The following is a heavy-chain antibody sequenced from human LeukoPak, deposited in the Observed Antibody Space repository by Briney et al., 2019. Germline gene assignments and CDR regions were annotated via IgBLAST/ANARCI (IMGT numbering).Heavy chain of an antibody. Sequence: GGSLRLSCTTSGFTFDDYAMSWVRQAPWKGLEWVGFIRSKPYGGTSEYAASVKGRFTISRDDSKSIAYLQMNSLKTEDTAVYYCTRHSSGWRFDPWGQGTLVTVSS. CDR1: GFTFDDYA. CDR2: IRSKPYGGTS. V-gene: IGHV3-49*04. D-gene: IGHD6-19*01. CDR3: TRHSSGWRFDP. J-gene: IGHJ5*02.